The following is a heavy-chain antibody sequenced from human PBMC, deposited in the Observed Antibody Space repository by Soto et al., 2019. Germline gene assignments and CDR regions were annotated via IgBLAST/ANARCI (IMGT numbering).Heavy chain of an antibody. CDR1: GGSISSSSYY. J-gene: IGHJ4*02. D-gene: IGHD3-16*01. CDR2: IYYSGST. V-gene: IGHV4-39*01. CDR3: ARHFGNYDDWAFDF. Sequence: SEALCLTWTVSGGSISSSSYYWGWIRQPPGKGLEWIGSIYYSGSTYYNPSLKSRVTISVDTSKDQFSLKLSSVTAADTAVYYCARHFGNYDDWAFDFWGQGTLVTVSS.